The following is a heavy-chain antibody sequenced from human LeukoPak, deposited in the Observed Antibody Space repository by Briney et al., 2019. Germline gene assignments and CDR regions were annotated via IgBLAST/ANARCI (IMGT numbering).Heavy chain of an antibody. Sequence: ASVNVSCKASGYTFTSYGISWVRQAPGQGLEWMGIFNPSGGSTSYAQKCQGRVTMTRDTSTNTLYMELSSLRCEDTAVYYCAARDDYGDYAGGSFDYWGQGTLVTVSS. V-gene: IGHV1-46*01. CDR1: GYTFTSYG. CDR3: AARDDYGDYAGGSFDY. J-gene: IGHJ4*02. D-gene: IGHD4-17*01. CDR2: FNPSGGST.